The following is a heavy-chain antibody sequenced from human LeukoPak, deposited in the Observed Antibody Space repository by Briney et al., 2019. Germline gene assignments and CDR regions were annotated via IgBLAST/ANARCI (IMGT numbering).Heavy chain of an antibody. CDR2: INPNSGGT. CDR3: ARDSGGTTYYYDSSGKIDY. Sequence: ASVKVSRKASGYTFTGYYMYWVRQAPGQGLEWMGWINPNSGGTNYAQKFQGRVTMTRDTSISTAYMELSRLRSDDTAVYYCARDSGGTTYYYDSSGKIDYWGQGTLVTVSS. J-gene: IGHJ4*02. V-gene: IGHV1-2*02. D-gene: IGHD3-22*01. CDR1: GYTFTGYY.